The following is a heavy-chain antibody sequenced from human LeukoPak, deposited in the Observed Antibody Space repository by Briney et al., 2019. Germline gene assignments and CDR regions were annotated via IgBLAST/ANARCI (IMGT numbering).Heavy chain of an antibody. CDR3: ARAVAGQGNFFDH. J-gene: IGHJ4*02. V-gene: IGHV4-31*03. CDR2: IYYSGTT. Sequence: PSETLSLTCTVSGGSISSGGHYWSWIRQHPGKGLEWIGYIYYSGTTYYNPSLESRVSISVDTSENQFSLKLTSVTAADTAVYFCARAVAGQGNFFDHWGQGTLVTVSS. CDR1: GGSISSGGHY. D-gene: IGHD6-19*01.